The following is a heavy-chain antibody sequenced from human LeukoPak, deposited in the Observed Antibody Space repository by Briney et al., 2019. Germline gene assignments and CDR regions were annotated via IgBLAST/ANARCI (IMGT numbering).Heavy chain of an antibody. V-gene: IGHV3-30*04. Sequence: GGSLRLSCAASGFTFSSYAMHWVHQAPGKGLEGVAVISYDGSNKYYADSVKGRFTISRDNAKNSLYLQMNSLRAEDTAVYYCAGDAFDIWGQGTMVTVSS. CDR3: AGDAFDI. J-gene: IGHJ3*02. CDR2: ISYDGSNK. CDR1: GFTFSSYA.